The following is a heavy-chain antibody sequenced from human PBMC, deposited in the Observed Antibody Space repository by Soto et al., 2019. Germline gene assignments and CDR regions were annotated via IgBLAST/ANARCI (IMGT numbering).Heavy chain of an antibody. Sequence: QVQLQESGPGLVKPSQTLSLTCTVSGGSISSGGYYWSWIRQHPGKGLEWIGYIYYSGSTYYNPSLTSRVTLSVDTSKNQSSLKLSSVTAADTAVYYCARAVFDYYDSSGYYYVHAFDIWGQGTMVTVSS. CDR2: IYYSGST. CDR1: GGSISSGGYY. V-gene: IGHV4-31*03. J-gene: IGHJ3*02. D-gene: IGHD3-22*01. CDR3: ARAVFDYYDSSGYYYVHAFDI.